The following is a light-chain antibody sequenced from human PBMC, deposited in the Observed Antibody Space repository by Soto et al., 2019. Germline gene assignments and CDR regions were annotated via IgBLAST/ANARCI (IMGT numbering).Light chain of an antibody. CDR3: SSFASSNTWV. Sequence: QSALTQPPSASGSPGQSVTISCTGNSSDVGAYNYVSWYQHHAGKAPKLVIYEVTKRPSGVPDRFSGSKSANTASLTVSGLQAEDEADYYCSSFASSNTWVFGGGTKLTVL. V-gene: IGLV2-8*01. CDR1: SSDVGAYNY. J-gene: IGLJ3*02. CDR2: EVT.